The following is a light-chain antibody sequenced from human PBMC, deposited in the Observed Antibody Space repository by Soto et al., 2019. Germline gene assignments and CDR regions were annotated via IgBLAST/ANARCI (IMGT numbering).Light chain of an antibody. Sequence: EIVLTQSPGTLSLSPGERATLSCRASQSGSSSYLAWYQQKPDQAPRLLIYGASTRATGIPDRFSGSGSVTDFTLIISRLEPEDFAVYYCQQYGSSPITFGQGTRLEIK. CDR2: GAS. CDR3: QQYGSSPIT. V-gene: IGKV3-20*01. J-gene: IGKJ5*01. CDR1: QSGSSSY.